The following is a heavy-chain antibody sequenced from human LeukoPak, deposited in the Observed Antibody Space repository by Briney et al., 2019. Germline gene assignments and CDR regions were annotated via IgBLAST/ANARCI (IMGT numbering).Heavy chain of an antibody. J-gene: IGHJ4*02. V-gene: IGHV1-2*02. Sequence: ASVKVSCKASGYTFTGYYMHWVRQAPGQGLEWMGWINPNSGGTNYAQKFQGRVPMTRATSTSTAYMELSRLRSDATAVYYCARALAAAGMGYWGQGTLVTVSS. CDR1: GYTFTGYY. CDR2: INPNSGGT. CDR3: ARALAAAGMGY. D-gene: IGHD6-13*01.